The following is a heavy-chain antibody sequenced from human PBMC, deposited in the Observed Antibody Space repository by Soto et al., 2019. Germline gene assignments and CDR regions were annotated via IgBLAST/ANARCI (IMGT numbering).Heavy chain of an antibody. CDR2: INPNSGGT. Sequence: ASVKVSCKASGYTFTAYYIHWVRQAPGQGLEWMGWINPNSGGTNYAQKFQGWVTMTRDTSISTAYMELRRLKFDDTAVYFCARRTNDYGDYDSQLDYWGQGTLVTVSS. D-gene: IGHD4-17*01. CDR3: ARRTNDYGDYDSQLDY. CDR1: GYTFTAYY. V-gene: IGHV1-2*04. J-gene: IGHJ4*02.